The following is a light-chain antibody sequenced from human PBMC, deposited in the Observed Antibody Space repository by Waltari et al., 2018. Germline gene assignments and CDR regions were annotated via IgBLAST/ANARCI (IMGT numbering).Light chain of an antibody. Sequence: HLVLTHSPSASASLGASDKLTCTLSSGHSTNIIAWLQQQPEKGPRYLMNVNSDGSHNKGVGIPDRFSGSSSWAERYLTISSLQSEDEADYYCQSGSHGKWVFGGATRLTFL. CDR1: SGHSTNI. CDR3: QSGSHGKWV. J-gene: IGLJ2*01. CDR2: VNSDGSH. V-gene: IGLV4-69*01.